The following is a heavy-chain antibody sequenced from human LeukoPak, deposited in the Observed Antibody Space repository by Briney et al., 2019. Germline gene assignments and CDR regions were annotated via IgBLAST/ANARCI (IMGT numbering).Heavy chain of an antibody. J-gene: IGHJ4*02. Sequence: GGSLRLSCAASGFTFSDYYMSWIRQAPGKGLEGVSYISRTGSTIYYADSLKGRFSISRDNAKNSLYLQMSSLGAEDTAVYYCARGTSGSVYEGYFDYWGQGTLVTVSS. CDR1: GFTFSDYY. D-gene: IGHD5/OR15-5a*01. CDR3: ARGTSGSVYEGYFDY. V-gene: IGHV3-11*04. CDR2: ISRTGSTI.